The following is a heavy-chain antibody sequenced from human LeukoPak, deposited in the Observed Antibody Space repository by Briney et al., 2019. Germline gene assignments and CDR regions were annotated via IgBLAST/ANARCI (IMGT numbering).Heavy chain of an antibody. CDR1: GYTFTGYY. D-gene: IGHD6-13*01. J-gene: IGHJ6*02. Sequence: GASVKVSCEASGYTFTGYYMHWVRQAPGQGLEWMGWINPNSGGTNYAQKFQGRVTMTRDTSISTAYMELSRLRSDDTAVYYCASIAADPYYYDMDVWGQGTTVTVSS. CDR3: ASIAADPYYYDMDV. CDR2: INPNSGGT. V-gene: IGHV1-2*02.